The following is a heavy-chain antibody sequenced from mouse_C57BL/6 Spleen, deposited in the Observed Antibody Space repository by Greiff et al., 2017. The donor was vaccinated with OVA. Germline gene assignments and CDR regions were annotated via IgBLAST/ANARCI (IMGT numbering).Heavy chain of an antibody. D-gene: IGHD1-1*01. CDR3: ALITTVVARAMDY. Sequence: QVQLQQPGTELVKPGASVKLSCKASGYTFTSYWMHWVKQRPGQGLEWIGNINPSNGGTNYNEKFQSKATLTVDKSSSTAYMQLSSLTSEDSAVYYGALITTVVARAMDYWGQGTSVTVSS. V-gene: IGHV1-53*01. CDR1: GYTFTSYW. J-gene: IGHJ4*01. CDR2: INPSNGGT.